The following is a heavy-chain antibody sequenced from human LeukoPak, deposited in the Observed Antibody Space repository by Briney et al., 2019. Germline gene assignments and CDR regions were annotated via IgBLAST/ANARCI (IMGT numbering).Heavy chain of an antibody. CDR2: IYSGGST. J-gene: IGHJ4*02. V-gene: IGHV3-53*01. D-gene: IGHD4-23*01. Sequence: PGGSLRLSCAASGFTVSSNYMSWVRQAPGKGLEWVSVIYSGGSTYYADSVKGRCTISRDNSKNTLYLQMNSLRAEDTAVYYCARANHGGNGDYWGQGTLVTVSS. CDR1: GFTVSSNY. CDR3: ARANHGGNGDY.